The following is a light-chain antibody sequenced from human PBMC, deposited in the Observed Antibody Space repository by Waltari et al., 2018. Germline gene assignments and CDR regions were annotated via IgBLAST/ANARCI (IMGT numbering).Light chain of an antibody. CDR1: DSEVGACDF. V-gene: IGLV2-14*01. CDR3: SSYTTSSAPGV. J-gene: IGLJ1*01. CDR2: EVS. Sequence: QSALTQPASVSGSPGQSITISCSGTDSEVGACDFVSWYQQHPGKAPHLIIYEVSNRPSGISNRFSASKSGNTASLTISGLQAEDEADYYCSSYTTSSAPGVFGTGTRVTVL.